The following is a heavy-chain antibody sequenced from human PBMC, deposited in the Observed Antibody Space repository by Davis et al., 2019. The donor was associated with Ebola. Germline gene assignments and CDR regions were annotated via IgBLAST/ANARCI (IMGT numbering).Heavy chain of an antibody. Sequence: MPSETLSLTCTVSGGSISSTYWSWIRQPPGKGLEWIGYIYYSGSTNYNPSLKSRVTISIDTSKKQFSLKLSSVTAADTAVYYCARGLLWFGELPLVYFDYWGQGTLVTVSS. D-gene: IGHD3-10*01. CDR3: ARGLLWFGELPLVYFDY. CDR2: IYYSGST. V-gene: IGHV4-59*01. CDR1: GGSISSTY. J-gene: IGHJ4*02.